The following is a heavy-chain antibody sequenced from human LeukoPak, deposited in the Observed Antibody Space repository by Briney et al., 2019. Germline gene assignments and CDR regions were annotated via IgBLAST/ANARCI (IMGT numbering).Heavy chain of an antibody. D-gene: IGHD3-16*01. CDR3: ARATGGGYDY. J-gene: IGHJ4*02. CDR2: IYYSGST. V-gene: IGHV4-30-4*07. Sequence: PSETLSLTCAVSGGSISSGGYSWSWIRQPPGEGLEWIGYIYYSGSTYYNPSLKSRVTISVDTSKNQFSLKLSSVTAADTAVYYCARATGGGYDYWGQGTLVTVSS. CDR1: GGSISSGGYS.